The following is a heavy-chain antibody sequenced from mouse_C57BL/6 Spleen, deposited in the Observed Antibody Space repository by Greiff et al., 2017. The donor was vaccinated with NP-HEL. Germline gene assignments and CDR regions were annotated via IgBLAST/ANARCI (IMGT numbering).Heavy chain of an antibody. D-gene: IGHD2-4*01. CDR1: GFTFSSYT. CDR3: ARRIYDYDGGYFDY. V-gene: IGHV5-9*01. Sequence: EVQGVESGGGLVKPGGSLKLSCAASGFTFSSYTMSWVRQTPEKRLEWVATISGGGGNTYYPDSVKGRFTISRDNAKNTLYLQMSSLRSEDTALYYCARRIYDYDGGYFDYWGQGTTLTVSS. J-gene: IGHJ2*01. CDR2: ISGGGGNT.